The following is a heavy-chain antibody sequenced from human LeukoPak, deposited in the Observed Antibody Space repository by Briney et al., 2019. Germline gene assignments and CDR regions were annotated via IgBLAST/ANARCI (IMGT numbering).Heavy chain of an antibody. D-gene: IGHD3-3*01. CDR3: AKDHNWSIDY. CDR2: IKGDGIST. Sequence: PGGSLRLSCAASGFTFSSYSMNWVRRAPGKGLEWVSRIKGDGISTNYADSVKGRFTISRDIAKNTLYLQMNSLRAEDTGVYYCAKDHNWSIDYWGRGTLVTVSS. CDR1: GFTFSSYS. V-gene: IGHV3-74*01. J-gene: IGHJ4*02.